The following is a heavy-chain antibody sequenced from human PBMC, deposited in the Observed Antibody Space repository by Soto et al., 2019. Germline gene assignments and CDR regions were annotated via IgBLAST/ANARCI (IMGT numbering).Heavy chain of an antibody. CDR2: SSNSGTFS. CDR1: GFTFSDYY. CDR3: ARSGDNYNRLDY. Sequence: GGSLRLSCEVSGFTFSDYYISWIRQAPGKGLEWISYSSNSGTFSRYADSVKGRFSISRDNTKNLLYLQTNSLRAEDTAVYYCARSGDNYNRLDYWGQGTPVTVSS. J-gene: IGHJ4*02. D-gene: IGHD1-1*01. V-gene: IGHV3-11*06.